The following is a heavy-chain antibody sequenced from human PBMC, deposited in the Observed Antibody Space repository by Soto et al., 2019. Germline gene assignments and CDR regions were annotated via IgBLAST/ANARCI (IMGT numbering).Heavy chain of an antibody. Sequence: TGGSLRLSCAASGFPFSVYWMSWVRQAPGKGLERVANIKQDGSDKYYVDYMKGRFTISRDNAKNSLYVQMNSLRDEDTFEFYCARVGSYGSGFLFDYWGQGILVTVSS. CDR2: IKQDGSDK. D-gene: IGHD3-10*01. V-gene: IGHV3-7*01. CDR1: GFPFSVYW. CDR3: ARVGSYGSGFLFDY. J-gene: IGHJ4*02.